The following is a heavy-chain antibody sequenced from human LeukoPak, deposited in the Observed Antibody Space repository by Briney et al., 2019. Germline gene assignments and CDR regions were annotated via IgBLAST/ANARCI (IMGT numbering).Heavy chain of an antibody. CDR3: AKDRGERDGYKDY. CDR2: ISGSGGST. V-gene: IGHV3-23*01. D-gene: IGHD5-24*01. J-gene: IGHJ4*02. CDR1: GFTFSSYA. Sequence: GGSLRLSCAASGFTFSSYAMSWVRQAPGKGLEWVSAISGSGGSTYYADSVKGRFTISRDDSKNTLYLQMNSLRAEDTAVYYCAKDRGERDGYKDYWGQGTLVTVSS.